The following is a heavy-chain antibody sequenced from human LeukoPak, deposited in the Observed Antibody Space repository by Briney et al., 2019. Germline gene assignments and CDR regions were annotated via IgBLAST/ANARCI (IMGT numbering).Heavy chain of an antibody. D-gene: IGHD6-13*01. J-gene: IGHJ5*02. V-gene: IGHV4-34*01. CDR2: INHSGST. Sequence: SETLSLTCAVYGGPFSGYYWSWIRQPPGKGLEWIGEINHSGSTNYNPSLKSRVTISVDTSKNQFSLKLSSVTAADTAVYYCARNRGSRAGVDPWGQGTLVTVSS. CDR1: GGPFSGYY. CDR3: ARNRGSRAGVDP.